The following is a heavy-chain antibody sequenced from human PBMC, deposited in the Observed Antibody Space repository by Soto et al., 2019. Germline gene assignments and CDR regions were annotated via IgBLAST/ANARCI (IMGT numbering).Heavy chain of an antibody. V-gene: IGHV1-18*04. Sequence: QVQVVQSGAEVKKPGASVKVSCKASGYTLTSYGFNWVRQAPGQGLEWMGWISGYNGNTNYAQKFQGRVTMTTDTSTSTAYMELRSLRSDDTAVYYCARDRYDFWSGYSSHYYYGMDVWGQGTTVTVSS. CDR3: ARDRYDFWSGYSSHYYYGMDV. D-gene: IGHD3-3*01. CDR1: GYTLTSYG. CDR2: ISGYNGNT. J-gene: IGHJ6*02.